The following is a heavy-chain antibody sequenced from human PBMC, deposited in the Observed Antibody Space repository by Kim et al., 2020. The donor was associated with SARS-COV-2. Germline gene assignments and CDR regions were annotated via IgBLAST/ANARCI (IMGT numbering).Heavy chain of an antibody. CDR3: VKTTSGLYYDH. CDR2: T. J-gene: IGHJ5*02. V-gene: IGHV3-64D*09. D-gene: IGHD3-3*01. Sequence: TYYADSVRGRFTISRDIVKRTLYLHMNSLRAEDTAVYYCVKTTSGLYYDHWGQGTLVAVSS.